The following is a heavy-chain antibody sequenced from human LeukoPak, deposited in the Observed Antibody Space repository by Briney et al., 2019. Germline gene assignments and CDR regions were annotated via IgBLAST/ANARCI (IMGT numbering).Heavy chain of an antibody. Sequence: GGSLRLSCAASEFTVNNNYVSWVRQAPGKGLEWVSTIYSAGSTNYADSVKGRFTISRDNSKNTMYLQMNSLRAEDTAVYYCAGGLRSGLIDYWGQGTLVTVSS. CDR2: IYSAGST. CDR3: AGGLRSGLIDY. J-gene: IGHJ4*02. V-gene: IGHV3-53*01. CDR1: EFTVNNNY. D-gene: IGHD4-17*01.